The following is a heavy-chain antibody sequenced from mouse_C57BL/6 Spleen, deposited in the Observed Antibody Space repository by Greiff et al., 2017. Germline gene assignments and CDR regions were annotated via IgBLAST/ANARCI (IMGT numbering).Heavy chain of an antibody. D-gene: IGHD1-1*01. V-gene: IGHV1-15*01. J-gene: IGHJ1*03. CDR1: GYTFTDYE. CDR2: IDPETGGT. CDR3: TRTSTTVVATEDFDV. Sequence: QVQLQQSGAELVRPGASVTLSCKASGYTFTDYEMHWVKQTPVHGLEWIGAIDPETGGTAYNQKFKGKAILTADKSSSTAYMELRSLTSEDSAVYYCTRTSTTVVATEDFDVWGTGTTVTVSS.